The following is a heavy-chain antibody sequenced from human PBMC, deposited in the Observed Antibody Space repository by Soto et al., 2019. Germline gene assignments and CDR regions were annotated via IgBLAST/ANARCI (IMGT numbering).Heavy chain of an antibody. CDR2: IYPGDSDT. CDR1: GYSFTSYW. CDR3: ARSYALPYFYYGMDV. J-gene: IGHJ6*02. D-gene: IGHD2-2*01. Sequence: PGESLKISCKGSGYSFTSYWIGWVRQMPGKGLEWMGIIYPGDSDTRYSPSFQGQVTIPADKSISTAYLQWSSLKASDTAMYYCARSYALPYFYYGMDVWGQGTTVTISS. V-gene: IGHV5-51*01.